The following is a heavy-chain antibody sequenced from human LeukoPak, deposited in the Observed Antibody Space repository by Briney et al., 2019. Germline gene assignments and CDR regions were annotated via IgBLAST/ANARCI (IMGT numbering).Heavy chain of an antibody. J-gene: IGHJ4*02. CDR3: ARGPRLL. V-gene: IGHV4-34*01. CDR2: INHSXXX. Sequence: SETLSLTCAVYGGSFSGYYXXWXRQPPGKGLEWIGEINHSXXXNXXPSLKSRXXXXXDTSKNQFSLKLSSVTAADTAVYYCARGPRLLWGQGTLVTVSS. D-gene: IGHD3-10*01. CDR1: GGSFSGYY.